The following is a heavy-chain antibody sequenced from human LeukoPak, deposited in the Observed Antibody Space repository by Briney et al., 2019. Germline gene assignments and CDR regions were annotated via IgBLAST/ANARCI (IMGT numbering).Heavy chain of an antibody. CDR2: ISGSGGST. J-gene: IGHJ3*01. D-gene: IGHD2-15*01. CDR3: GRGGSTRAQAFDV. CDR1: GFTFSSYA. V-gene: IGHV3-23*01. Sequence: PGGSLRLSCAASGFTFSSYAMSWVRQAPGKGLEWVSAISGSGGSTYYADSVKGRFTISSDNSKKTLYLQMNSLRAEDTAVYFWGRGGSTRAQAFDVWGQGTMVTVYS.